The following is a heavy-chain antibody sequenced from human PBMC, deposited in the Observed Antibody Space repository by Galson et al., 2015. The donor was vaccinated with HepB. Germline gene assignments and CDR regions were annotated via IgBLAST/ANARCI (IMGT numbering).Heavy chain of an antibody. J-gene: IGHJ4*02. CDR2: INEGGSVK. V-gene: IGHV3-7*01. CDR1: GFTFSSYW. CDR3: ARDARSRQGSDY. Sequence: SLRLSCAASGFTFSSYWMSWVRQAPGKGLEWVANINEGGSVKNYEDSEKGRSTITRDKARNSLYLQMNSRRVEDTAVYYCARDARSRQGSDYWGQGTLVTVSS.